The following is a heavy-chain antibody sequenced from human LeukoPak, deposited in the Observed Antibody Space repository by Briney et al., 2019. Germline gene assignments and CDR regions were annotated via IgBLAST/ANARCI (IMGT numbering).Heavy chain of an antibody. D-gene: IGHD1-26*01. J-gene: IGHJ4*02. CDR3: AKEQVGAVNFDY. CDR2: ISYDGSNK. Sequence: PGGSLRPSCAASGFTFSSYGMHWVRQAPGKGLEWVAFISYDGSNKYYADSVKGRFTISRDNSKNTLYLQMNSLRAEDTAVYYCAKEQVGAVNFDYWGQGTLVTVSS. CDR1: GFTFSSYG. V-gene: IGHV3-30*18.